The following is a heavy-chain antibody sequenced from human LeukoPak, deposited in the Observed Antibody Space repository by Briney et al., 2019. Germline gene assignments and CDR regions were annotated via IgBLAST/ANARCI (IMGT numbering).Heavy chain of an antibody. Sequence: ASVKVSCKASGSTFTAYYMHWVRQAPGQGLEWMGWINPNSGDTSYAQKFQGRVTMTGDASISTAYMELSRLRSDDTAVYYCAREIIIFGGGTAFDPWGQGTLVTVSS. CDR2: INPNSGDT. D-gene: IGHD3/OR15-3a*01. CDR3: AREIIIFGGGTAFDP. V-gene: IGHV1-2*02. J-gene: IGHJ5*02. CDR1: GSTFTAYY.